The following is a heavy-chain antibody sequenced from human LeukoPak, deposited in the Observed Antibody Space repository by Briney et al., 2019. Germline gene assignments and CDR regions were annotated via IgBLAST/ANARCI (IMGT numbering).Heavy chain of an antibody. CDR2: FDPEDGET. D-gene: IGHD2-2*01. V-gene: IGHV1-24*01. CDR1: GYTLTELS. Sequence: ASVKVSCTVSGYTLTELSMHWVRQAPGKGLEWMGGFDPEDGETIYAQKFQGRVTMTEDTSTDTAYMELSSLRSEDTAVYYCATAGCSSTNCYVGEFDYWGQGTLVTVSS. CDR3: ATAGCSSTNCYVGEFDY. J-gene: IGHJ4*02.